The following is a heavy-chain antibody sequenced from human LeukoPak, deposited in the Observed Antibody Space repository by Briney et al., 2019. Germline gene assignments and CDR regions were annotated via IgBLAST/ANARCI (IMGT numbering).Heavy chain of an antibody. Sequence: SETLSLTCAVSGGSPSNTNWWVWLRQPPGKGLGWIGVVNLGGGGYKNYNPSLKSRATISVDTSRNQFSLNLRSVTAADTAVYFCARDNPRTTGYSSGSSFDFWGQGIVVTVSS. CDR2: VNLGGGGYK. CDR1: GGSPSNTNW. D-gene: IGHD6-19*01. J-gene: IGHJ4*02. V-gene: IGHV4-4*02. CDR3: ARDNPRTTGYSSGSSFDF.